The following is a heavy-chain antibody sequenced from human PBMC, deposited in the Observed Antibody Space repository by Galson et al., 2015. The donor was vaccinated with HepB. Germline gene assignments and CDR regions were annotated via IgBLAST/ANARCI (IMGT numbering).Heavy chain of an antibody. CDR1: GFTFSTYA. Sequence: SLRLSCAASGFTFSTYAMHWVRQAPGKGLEWVAAISYDGTKQYFADSVKGRFTVSKDNSKNTLHLQMNSPRAEDMAVYFCARGNRVDFYYHGMDVWGQGTTVTVSS. V-gene: IGHV3-30-3*01. J-gene: IGHJ6*02. CDR2: ISYDGTKQ. CDR3: ARGNRVDFYYHGMDV.